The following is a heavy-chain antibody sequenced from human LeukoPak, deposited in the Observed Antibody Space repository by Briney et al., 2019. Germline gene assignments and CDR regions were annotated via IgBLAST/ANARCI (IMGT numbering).Heavy chain of an antibody. Sequence: PGGSLRLSCAASGFNLSSYAMSWVRQAPGKGLEWVSAISGSGRSTYYADSVKGRFTISRDNSKNTLYLQMNSLRAEDTAVYYCLSYCSSTSCYEINWFDPWGQGTLVTVSS. V-gene: IGHV3-23*01. D-gene: IGHD2-2*01. CDR2: ISGSGRST. CDR1: GFNLSSYA. CDR3: LSYCSSTSCYEINWFDP. J-gene: IGHJ5*02.